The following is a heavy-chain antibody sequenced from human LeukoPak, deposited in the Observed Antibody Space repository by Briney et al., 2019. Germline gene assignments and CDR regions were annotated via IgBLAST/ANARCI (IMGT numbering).Heavy chain of an antibody. Sequence: ASVKVSCKASAYTFTNYDVTWVQQAPGQGLEWVGWISTKNGNTKSGQKVQGRVTMTTDTSSSTAYMELSSLRSEDTAVYYCARGRGYFDWSEGEFDYWGQGTLVTVSS. CDR2: ISTKNGNT. J-gene: IGHJ4*02. CDR1: AYTFTNYD. D-gene: IGHD3-9*01. V-gene: IGHV1-18*04. CDR3: ARGRGYFDWSEGEFDY.